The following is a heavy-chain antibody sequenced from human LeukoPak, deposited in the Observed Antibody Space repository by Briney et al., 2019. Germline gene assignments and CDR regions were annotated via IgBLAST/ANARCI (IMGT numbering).Heavy chain of an antibody. CDR1: GYSISSGYY. J-gene: IGHJ4*02. D-gene: IGHD6-25*01. Sequence: PSETLSLTCTVSGYSISSGYYWGWIRQPPGKGLEWIGSIYYSGSTYYNPSLKSRVTISVDTSKNQFSLKLSSVTAADTAVYYCARWLTLYSSGRFDYWGQGTLVTVSS. CDR3: ARWLTLYSSGRFDY. V-gene: IGHV4-38-2*02. CDR2: IYYSGST.